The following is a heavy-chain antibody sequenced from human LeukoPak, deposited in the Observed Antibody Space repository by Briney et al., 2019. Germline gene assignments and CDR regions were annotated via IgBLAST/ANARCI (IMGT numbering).Heavy chain of an antibody. CDR2: ISSSSSYI. CDR3: ARNYDSSGYYYDADAFDI. CDR1: GFTFSSYS. J-gene: IGHJ3*02. Sequence: KPGGSLRLSCAASGFTFSSYSMNWVRQAPGKGLEWVSSISSSSSYIYYADSVKGRFTISRDNAKNSLYLQMNSLRADDTAVYYCARNYDSSGYYYDADAFDIWGQGTMVTVSS. V-gene: IGHV3-21*01. D-gene: IGHD3-22*01.